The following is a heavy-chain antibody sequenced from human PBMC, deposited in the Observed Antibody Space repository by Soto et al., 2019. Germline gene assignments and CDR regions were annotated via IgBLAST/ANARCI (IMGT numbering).Heavy chain of an antibody. CDR2: ISGSGGST. V-gene: IGHV3-23*01. Sequence: PGGSLRLSCAASGFTFSSYVMSWVRQAPGKGLEWVSAISGSGGSTYYADSVKGRFTISRDNSKNTLYLQMNSLRAEDTAVYYCAKGPGRVLYRFDYWGQGTLVTVSS. D-gene: IGHD2-2*02. CDR3: AKGPGRVLYRFDY. CDR1: GFTFSSYV. J-gene: IGHJ4*02.